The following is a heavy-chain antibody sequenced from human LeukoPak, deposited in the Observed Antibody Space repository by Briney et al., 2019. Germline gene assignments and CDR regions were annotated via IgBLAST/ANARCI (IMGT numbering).Heavy chain of an antibody. J-gene: IGHJ4*02. CDR1: GFTFDDYA. V-gene: IGHV3-9*01. CDR3: AKAVDSSGYYFDY. Sequence: GRSLRLSCAASGFTFDDYAMHWVRQAPGKGLEWVSGISWNSGSIGYADSVKGRFTISRDNAKNSLYLQMNSLRAEDTALYYCAKAVDSSGYYFDYWGQGTLVTVSS. D-gene: IGHD3-22*01. CDR2: ISWNSGSI.